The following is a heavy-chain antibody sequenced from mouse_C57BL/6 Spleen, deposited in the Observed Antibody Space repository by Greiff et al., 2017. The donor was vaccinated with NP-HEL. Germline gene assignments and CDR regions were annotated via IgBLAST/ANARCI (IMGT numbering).Heavy chain of an antibody. CDR1: GYTFTSYW. CDR2: IDPSDSET. J-gene: IGHJ2*01. Sequence: QVQLQQPGAELVRPGSSVKLSCKASGYTFTSYWMHWVKQRPIQGLEWIGNIDPSDSETHYNQKFKDKATLTVDKSSSTAYMQLSSLTSEDSAVYYCARGGLTAQAMEVWYFDYWGQGTTLTVSS. V-gene: IGHV1-52*01. D-gene: IGHD3-2*02. CDR3: ARGGLTAQAMEVWYFDY.